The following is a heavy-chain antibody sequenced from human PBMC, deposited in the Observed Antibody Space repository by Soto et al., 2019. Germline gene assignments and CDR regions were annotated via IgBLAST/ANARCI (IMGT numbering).Heavy chain of an antibody. D-gene: IGHD2-15*01. J-gene: IGHJ4*02. V-gene: IGHV4-31*03. CDR1: GGSISSGGYY. Sequence: QVQLQESGPGLVKPSQTLSLTCTVSGGSISSGGYYWSWIRQHPGKGPEWNGYIYYSGSTYYNPSLKRRVTISGDTSKYQFSLKLSSVTAADTAVYYCASGYCSGGSCYYNLDYWGQGTLVTVSS. CDR3: ASGYCSGGSCYYNLDY. CDR2: IYYSGST.